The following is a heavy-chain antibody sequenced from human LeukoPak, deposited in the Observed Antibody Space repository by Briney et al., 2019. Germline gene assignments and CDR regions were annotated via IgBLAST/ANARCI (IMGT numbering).Heavy chain of an antibody. CDR1: GFTFSNYA. Sequence: PGGSLRLSCAASGFTFSNYAMHWVRQDSGRGLDWVAVISHDGINTYYADSVKGRFTISRDNSKNTLYLQVNSLRSDDTAVYYCARDLGDYYDGNWGQGTLVTVSS. D-gene: IGHD3-22*01. V-gene: IGHV3-30*03. CDR3: ARDLGDYYDGN. CDR2: ISHDGINT. J-gene: IGHJ4*02.